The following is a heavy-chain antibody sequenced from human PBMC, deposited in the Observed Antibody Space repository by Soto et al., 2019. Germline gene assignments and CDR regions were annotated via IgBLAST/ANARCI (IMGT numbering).Heavy chain of an antibody. D-gene: IGHD1-1*01. Sequence: QLVQSGDEVKKPGASVNVSCKASGYIFSSYAMHTVRQAPGQRLERMGWINAGNGYTKYSQKFQGRVTITWDTSESKVYIDLSGMGSDDKAVFCCGSVTTGPLGVYYWGQVPLVSVSS. CDR3: GSVTTGPLGVYY. J-gene: IGHJ4*02. CDR1: GYIFSSYA. V-gene: IGHV1-3*01. CDR2: INAGNGYT.